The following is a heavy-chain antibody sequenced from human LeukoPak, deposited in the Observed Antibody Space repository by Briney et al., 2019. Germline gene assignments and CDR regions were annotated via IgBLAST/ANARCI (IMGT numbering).Heavy chain of an antibody. D-gene: IGHD2-15*01. Sequence: SETLSLTCAVYGGSFSGYYWSWIRQPPGKGLEWIGEINHSGSTNYNPSLKSRVTISVDTFKSQFSLKLSSVTAADTAVYYCARVSHVVVAATGVYGMDVWGQGTTVTVSS. CDR3: ARVSHVVVAATGVYGMDV. V-gene: IGHV4-34*01. CDR2: INHSGST. J-gene: IGHJ6*02. CDR1: GGSFSGYY.